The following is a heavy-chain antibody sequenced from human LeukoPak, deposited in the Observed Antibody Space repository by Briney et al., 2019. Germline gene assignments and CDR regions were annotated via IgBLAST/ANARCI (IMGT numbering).Heavy chain of an antibody. V-gene: IGHV3-23*01. Sequence: GSLRLSCAVSGITLSNYGMSWVRQAPGKGLEWVAGISDSGGSTDYADSVKGRFTISRDNPKNTLYLQMNSLRAEDTAVYYCASTGGYGSGTYDYYYFGMDVWGQGTTVTVSS. J-gene: IGHJ6*02. D-gene: IGHD3-10*01. CDR2: ISDSGGST. CDR3: ASTGGYGSGTYDYYYFGMDV. CDR1: GITLSNYG.